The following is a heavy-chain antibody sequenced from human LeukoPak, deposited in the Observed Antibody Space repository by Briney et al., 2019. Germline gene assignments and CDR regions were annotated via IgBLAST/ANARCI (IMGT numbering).Heavy chain of an antibody. CDR3: ARDLSPAHEKNWFDP. V-gene: IGHV3-21*01. Sequence: PGGSLRLSCAASGFTFSSYSMNWVRQAPGRGLEWASSISSSSSYIYYADSVKGRFTISRDNAKNSLYLQMNSLRAEDTAVYYCARDLSPAHEKNWFDPWGQGTLVTVSS. CDR2: ISSSSSYI. J-gene: IGHJ5*02. CDR1: GFTFSSYS.